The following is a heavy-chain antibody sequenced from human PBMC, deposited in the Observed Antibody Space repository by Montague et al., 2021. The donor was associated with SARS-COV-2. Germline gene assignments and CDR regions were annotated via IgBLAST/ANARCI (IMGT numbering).Heavy chain of an antibody. CDR1: GGSVSSGSYY. CDR3: ARDRGQTYYDILTGRALSGDSANGMDV. V-gene: IGHV4-61*01. J-gene: IGHJ6*02. CDR2: IYYSGST. D-gene: IGHD3-9*01. Sequence: SETLSLTCTVSGGSVSSGSYYWSWIRQPPGKGLEWIGYIYYSGSTNYNPSLKSRVTISVDTSKNQFSLKLSSVTAADTAVYYCARDRGQTYYDILTGRALSGDSANGMDVWGQGTTVTVSS.